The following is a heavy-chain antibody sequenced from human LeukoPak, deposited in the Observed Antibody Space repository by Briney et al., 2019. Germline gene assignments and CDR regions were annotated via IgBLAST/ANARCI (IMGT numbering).Heavy chain of an antibody. J-gene: IGHJ4*02. CDR2: INHSGST. D-gene: IGHD3-16*01. CDR1: GGSFSGYY. CDR3: ARGLGSAGRRFDY. V-gene: IGHV4-34*01. Sequence: SETLSLTCALSGGSFSGYYWSWIRQPPGKGLEWIGEINHSGSTNYNPSLKSRVTISVDTSKNQFSLKLSSVTAADTAVYYCARGLGSAGRRFDYWGQGTLVTVSS.